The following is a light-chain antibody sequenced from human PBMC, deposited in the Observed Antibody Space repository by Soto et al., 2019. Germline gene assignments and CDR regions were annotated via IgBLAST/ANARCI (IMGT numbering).Light chain of an antibody. CDR3: QQYGSSQIT. CDR1: QSVSSSY. V-gene: IGKV3-20*01. CDR2: GAS. J-gene: IGKJ5*01. Sequence: EIVLTQSPGTLSLSPGERATLSCRASQSVSSSYLAWYQQKPGRAPRLLIYGASSRATGIPDRFSGSGSGTDFTLTISRLEPEYFAVYYCQQYGSSQITFGQGTRLEIK.